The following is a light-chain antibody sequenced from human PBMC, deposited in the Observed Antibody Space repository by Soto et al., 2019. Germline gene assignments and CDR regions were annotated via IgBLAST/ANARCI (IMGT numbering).Light chain of an antibody. CDR2: DAS. CDR3: QQYHTYPYA. J-gene: IGKJ2*01. Sequence: DIQMTQSPSTVSASVGDRVTITCRASQSISTWLAWYQQKPGKAPNLLIYDASTLESGGPPGFSGSGSGTEFTLTISSLQPDDSATYFCQQYHTYPYAFGQGTKVDIK. CDR1: QSISTW. V-gene: IGKV1-5*01.